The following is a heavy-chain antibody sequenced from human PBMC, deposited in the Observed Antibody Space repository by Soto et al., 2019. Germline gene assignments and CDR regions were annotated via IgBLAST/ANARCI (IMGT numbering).Heavy chain of an antibody. D-gene: IGHD3-16*01. CDR3: ARDRGGDFPLDY. J-gene: IGHJ4*02. V-gene: IGHV3-21*01. CDR1: GFSFSSYS. CDR2: ISSSSTYI. Sequence: PGGSLRLSCAASGFSFSSYSMNWVRQAPGKGLEWVSSISSSSTYIYYAESMKGRFTISRDNAKNSMYLQMNSLRAYDTAVYYCARDRGGDFPLDYWGQGTPVTVSS.